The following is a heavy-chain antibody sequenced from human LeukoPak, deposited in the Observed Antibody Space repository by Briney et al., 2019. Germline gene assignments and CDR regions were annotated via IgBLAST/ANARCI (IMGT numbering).Heavy chain of an antibody. D-gene: IGHD1-26*01. V-gene: IGHV3-23*01. CDR2: ITDSGVDT. CDR3: AKGSRGSYHY. J-gene: IGHJ4*02. CDR1: GFTFNSDA. Sequence: GGSLRLSCAASGFTFNSDAMTWVRQAPETGLEWVSSITDSGVDTYYADSVKGRFTISRDNSKNTLFLQMNSLRAEDTAVYYCAKGSRGSYHYWGQGTLVTVSS.